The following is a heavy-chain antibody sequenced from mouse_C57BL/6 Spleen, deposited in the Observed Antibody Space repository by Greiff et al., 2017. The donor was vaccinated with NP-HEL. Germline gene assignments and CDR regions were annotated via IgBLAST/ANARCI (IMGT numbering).Heavy chain of an antibody. CDR2: IDPETGGT. D-gene: IGHD4-1*01. Sequence: VQLQQSGAELVRPGASVTLSCNASGYTFTDYEMHWVKQTPVHGLEWIGAIDPETGGTAYNQKFKGKAILTADKPSSTAYMELRSLTSEDSAVYYSTSRAIWDLYWGQGTTLTVSS. CDR1: GYTFTDYE. CDR3: TSRAIWDLY. V-gene: IGHV1-15*01. J-gene: IGHJ2*01.